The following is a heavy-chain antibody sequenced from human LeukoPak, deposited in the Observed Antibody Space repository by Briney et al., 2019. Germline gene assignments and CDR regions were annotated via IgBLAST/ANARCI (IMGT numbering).Heavy chain of an antibody. CDR1: GGTFSSYA. V-gene: IGHV1-69*13. CDR3: ARVFYDSSGYYPGGLFY. Sequence: SVKVSCKASGGTFSSYAISWVRQAPGQGLEWMGGIIPIFGTANYAQKFQGRVTITADESTSTAYMELSSLRSEDTAVYYCARVFYDSSGYYPGGLFYWGQGTLVTVSS. D-gene: IGHD3-22*01. J-gene: IGHJ4*02. CDR2: IIPIFGTA.